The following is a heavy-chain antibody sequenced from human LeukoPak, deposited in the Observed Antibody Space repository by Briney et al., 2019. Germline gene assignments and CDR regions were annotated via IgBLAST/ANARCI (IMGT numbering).Heavy chain of an antibody. Sequence: PGGSLRLSCATSGFTFRNYGMHWVRRAPGKGLEWVAVIWYDGSKKYYGESVKDRFTISKDNSKNTVYLRMNSLRAEDTAVYYCARDVDGSGHLSIFDPWGQGTLVIVSS. CDR3: ARDVDGSGHLSIFDP. CDR1: GFTFRNYG. J-gene: IGHJ5*02. V-gene: IGHV3-33*01. CDR2: IWYDGSKK. D-gene: IGHD3-22*01.